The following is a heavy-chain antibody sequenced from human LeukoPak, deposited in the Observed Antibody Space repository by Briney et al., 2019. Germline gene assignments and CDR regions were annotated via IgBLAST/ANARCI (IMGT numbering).Heavy chain of an antibody. CDR2: IYYSGNT. V-gene: IGHV4-59*08. Sequence: SETLSLTCTVSGDSISNYYWTWIRQPPGKGLEWIGYIYYSGNTNYNPSLKSRVTISLDTSKNQFSLKLTSVTAADTAMYYCARRRARTPNYFDYWGQGALVTVSS. J-gene: IGHJ4*02. CDR3: ARRRARTPNYFDY. CDR1: GDSISNYY. D-gene: IGHD1-14*01.